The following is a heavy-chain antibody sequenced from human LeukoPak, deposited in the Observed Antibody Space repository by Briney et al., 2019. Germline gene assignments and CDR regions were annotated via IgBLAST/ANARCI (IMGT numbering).Heavy chain of an antibody. D-gene: IGHD4-11*01. Sequence: PSETLSLTCTASGDPISGFYWAWIRQPPGRGLEWIGYTYYSASTNYNPSLKSRVTISSDTSKKQFSLKMSSVTAADTAVYYCARGQMTTVPLLDYWGQGALVTVSS. V-gene: IGHV4-59*01. CDR1: GDPISGFY. CDR2: TYYSAST. J-gene: IGHJ4*02. CDR3: ARGQMTTVPLLDY.